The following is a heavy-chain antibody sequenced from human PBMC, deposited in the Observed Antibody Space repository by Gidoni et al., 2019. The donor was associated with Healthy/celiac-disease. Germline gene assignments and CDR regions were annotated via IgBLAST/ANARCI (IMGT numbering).Heavy chain of an antibody. D-gene: IGHD5-12*01. J-gene: IGHJ4*02. CDR3: AKDPRRDGYMAWFFDY. Sequence: EVQLLESGGGLVQPGGSLRLPCAASGFTFSSHAMSWVRQAPGKGLEWVSAISGSGGSTYYADSVKGRFNISRDNSKNTLYLQMNSLRAEDTAVYYCAKDPRRDGYMAWFFDYWGQGTLVTVSS. V-gene: IGHV3-23*01. CDR2: ISGSGGST. CDR1: GFTFSSHA.